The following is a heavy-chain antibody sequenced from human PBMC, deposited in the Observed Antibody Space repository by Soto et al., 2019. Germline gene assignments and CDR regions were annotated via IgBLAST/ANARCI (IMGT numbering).Heavy chain of an antibody. Sequence: QVQLQESGPGLVKPSETLSLTCTVSGGSISSYYWSWIRQPPGKGLEWIGYIYYSGSTNYNPSLKSRVTISVDTSKNQFSLKLSSVTAADTAVYYCVRGDGGQFDYWGQGTLVTVSS. CDR1: GGSISSYY. J-gene: IGHJ4*02. CDR3: VRGDGGQFDY. V-gene: IGHV4-59*01. D-gene: IGHD3-16*01. CDR2: IYYSGST.